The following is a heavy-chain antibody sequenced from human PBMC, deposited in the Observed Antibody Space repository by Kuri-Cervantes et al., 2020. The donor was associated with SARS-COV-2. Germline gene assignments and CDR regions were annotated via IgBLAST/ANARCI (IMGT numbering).Heavy chain of an antibody. V-gene: IGHV1-2*04. D-gene: IGHD3-16*01. CDR3: ARSTPLRRRGIISLGGAFDI. J-gene: IGHJ3*02. CDR1: VYTFTGYH. Sequence: ASVKVSCKASVYTFTGYHMNWLRQAPGQGLEWMGWINPNRGGTDYAQKFQGWVTITRDTSISTVYMALSRLRYDYTDVYYCARSTPLRRRGIISLGGAFDIWGQGTMVTVSS. CDR2: INPNRGGT.